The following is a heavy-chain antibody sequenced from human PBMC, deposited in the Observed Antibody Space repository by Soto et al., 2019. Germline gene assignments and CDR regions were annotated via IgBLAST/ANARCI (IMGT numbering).Heavy chain of an antibody. D-gene: IGHD6-13*01. Sequence: ASVKVSCKASGYTFTSYGISWVRQAPGQGLEWMGWIRAYNGNTNYAQKLQGRVTMTTDTSTSTAYMELRSLRSDDTAVYYCARLAGSSWYHYYYGMDVWGQGTTVTVSS. CDR2: IRAYNGNT. CDR3: ARLAGSSWYHYYYGMDV. J-gene: IGHJ6*02. CDR1: GYTFTSYG. V-gene: IGHV1-18*01.